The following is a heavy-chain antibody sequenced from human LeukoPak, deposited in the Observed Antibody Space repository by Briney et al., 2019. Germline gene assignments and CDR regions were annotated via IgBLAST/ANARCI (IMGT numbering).Heavy chain of an antibody. CDR2: IKQDGSEK. D-gene: IGHD2-2*01. CDR1: GFTFSSYW. J-gene: IGHJ6*03. Sequence: SGGSLRLSCAASGFTFSSYWMSWVRQAPGKGLEWVANIKQDGSEKYYVDSVKGRFTISRDNAKNSLYLQMNSLRAEDTAVYYCARETITLGYCSSTSCLTKYYYYYYMDVWGKGTTVTISS. CDR3: ARETITLGYCSSTSCLTKYYYYYYMDV. V-gene: IGHV3-7*01.